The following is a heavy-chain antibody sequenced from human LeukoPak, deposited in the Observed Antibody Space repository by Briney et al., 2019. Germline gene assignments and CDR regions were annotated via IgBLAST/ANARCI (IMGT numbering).Heavy chain of an antibody. V-gene: IGHV3-21*01. J-gene: IGHJ4*02. CDR1: GFTFSSDS. CDR2: ISSSSSYI. CDR3: ATSQRVDGSSSSFDY. D-gene: IGHD6-13*01. Sequence: GGSLRLSCAASGFTFSSDSMNWVRQAPGKGLEWVSSISSSSSYIYYADSVKGRFTISRDNAKNSLYLQMNSLRAEDTAVYYCATSQRVDGSSSSFDYWGQGTLVTVSS.